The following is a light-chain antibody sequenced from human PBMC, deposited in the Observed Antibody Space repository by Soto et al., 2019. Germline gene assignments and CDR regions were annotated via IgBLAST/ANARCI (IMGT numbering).Light chain of an antibody. CDR3: QQYDNLLPIT. Sequence: IQLTQSPSSLSASVGDRVTITCQASQDIDKNLNWYQQKPGKAPKLLIYDASSLQTGVPSRFSGSGSATDFTVPISSLQPEDIATYYCQQYDNLLPITFGQGTRLEIK. CDR1: QDIDKN. J-gene: IGKJ5*01. V-gene: IGKV1-33*01. CDR2: DAS.